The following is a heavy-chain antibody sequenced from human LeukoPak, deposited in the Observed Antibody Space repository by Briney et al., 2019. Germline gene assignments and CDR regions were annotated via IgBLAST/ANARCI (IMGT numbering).Heavy chain of an antibody. CDR1: GGSISSDY. CDR2: INFGGRT. V-gene: IGHV4-59*08. J-gene: IGHJ5*02. D-gene: IGHD3-10*01. CDR3: TRDRFGGGWFDP. Sequence: PSETVSLTCTVSGGSISSDYWSWIRQSPGKGLEWIAYINFGGRTNHNPSLKSRVSISVDTSKNQFSMNLTSVTAADTAVYYCTRDRFGGGWFDPWGQGILVTVSS.